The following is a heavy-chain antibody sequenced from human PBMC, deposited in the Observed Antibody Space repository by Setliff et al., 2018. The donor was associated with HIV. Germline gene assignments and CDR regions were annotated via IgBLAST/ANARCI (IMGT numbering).Heavy chain of an antibody. V-gene: IGHV4-59*11. CDR3: ARVPRQLLKGAAAYFDY. D-gene: IGHD1-26*01. CDR1: GGSIRGHY. J-gene: IGHJ4*02. Sequence: SETLSLTCTVSGGSIRGHYWSWIRQPPGKGLEWIGNIYYSGSTNYNPSLKSRVTISVDTSKNQFSLRLNSVTAADTAAYYCARVPRQLLKGAAAYFDYWGQGTLVTVSS. CDR2: IYYSGST.